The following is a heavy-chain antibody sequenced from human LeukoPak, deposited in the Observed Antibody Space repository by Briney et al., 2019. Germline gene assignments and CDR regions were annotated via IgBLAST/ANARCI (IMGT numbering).Heavy chain of an antibody. CDR3: ARDINSWYRGWYTSNTGFDY. J-gene: IGHJ4*02. Sequence: GASVKASCKASGYTFTSYAMNWVRQAPGQGLEWMGWINTNTGNPTYAQGFTGRFVFSLDTSVSTAYLQISSLKAEDTAVYYCARDINSWYRGWYTSNTGFDYWGQGTLVTVSS. V-gene: IGHV7-4-1*02. CDR1: GYTFTSYA. D-gene: IGHD6-19*01. CDR2: INTNTGNP.